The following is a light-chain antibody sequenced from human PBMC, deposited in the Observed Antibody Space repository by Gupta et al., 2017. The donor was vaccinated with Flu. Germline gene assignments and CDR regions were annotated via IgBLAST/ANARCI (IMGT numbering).Light chain of an antibody. CDR3: QTWDSSIGI. V-gene: IGLV3-1*01. J-gene: IGLJ1*01. CDR1: RLGNKY. CDR2: DDD. Sequence: SYDLSQPPSVSVSTGQTASVTCFGDRLGNKYTSWYQQKPGQSPVLVMHDDDKRPSGIPERFSGSSSGNTATLTISGTQPMDEAVYYCQTWDSSIGIFGSGTEVTVL.